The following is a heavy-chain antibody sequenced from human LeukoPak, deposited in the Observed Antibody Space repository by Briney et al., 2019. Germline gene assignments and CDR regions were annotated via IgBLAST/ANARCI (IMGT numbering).Heavy chain of an antibody. CDR1: GFTFSSYG. CDR3: ARDPSYSGSLYYFDY. J-gene: IGHJ4*02. Sequence: GRSLRLSCAASGFTFSSYGMHWVRQAPGKGLEWVAVISYDGSNKYYADSVKGRFTISRDNSKNTLYLQMNSLRAEDTAVYYCARDPSYSGSLYYFDYWGQGTLVTVSS. CDR2: ISYDGSNK. V-gene: IGHV3-30*03. D-gene: IGHD1-26*01.